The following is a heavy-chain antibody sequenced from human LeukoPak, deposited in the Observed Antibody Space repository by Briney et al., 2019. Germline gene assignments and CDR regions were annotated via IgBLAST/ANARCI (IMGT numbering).Heavy chain of an antibody. D-gene: IGHD6-13*01. Sequence: GSLRLSCAASGFTFSSYSMNWVRQAPGKGLEWVSSISSSSSYIYYADSVKGRFTISRDNAKNSLYLQMNSLRAEDTAVYYCARPIAAAEGEFDYWGQGTLVTVSS. CDR3: ARPIAAAEGEFDY. J-gene: IGHJ4*02. V-gene: IGHV3-21*01. CDR1: GFTFSSYS. CDR2: ISSSSSYI.